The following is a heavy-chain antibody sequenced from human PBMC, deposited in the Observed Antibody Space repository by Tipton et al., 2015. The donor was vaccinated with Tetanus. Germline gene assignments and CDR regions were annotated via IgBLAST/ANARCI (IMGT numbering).Heavy chain of an antibody. Sequence: QSGPEVKKPGSSVRVSCKTSGGTFNSYAVSWVRQAPGQGLEWMGGIFPQFGTSNYAPKFQDRVTMTADTSTGTVYMDLSSLRSDDTAVYYCARAHYDFWSSDSYYYGMDVWGQGTTVTVSS. CDR2: IFPQFGTS. CDR1: GGTFNSYA. D-gene: IGHD3-3*01. CDR3: ARAHYDFWSSDSYYYGMDV. J-gene: IGHJ6*02. V-gene: IGHV1-69*06.